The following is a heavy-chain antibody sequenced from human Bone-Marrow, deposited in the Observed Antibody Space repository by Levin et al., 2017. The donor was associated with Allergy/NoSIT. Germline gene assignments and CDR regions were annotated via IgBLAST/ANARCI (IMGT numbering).Heavy chain of an antibody. J-gene: IGHJ4*02. Sequence: SETLSLTCTVSGDSISTGTYYWGWIRQPAGTGLEWIGRVYTGGSTKYNPSLKSRVTISIDTSKNQFSLTLTSVTAADTAVYYCARDRLHYSDYWGQGALVTVSS. CDR2: VYTGGST. CDR1: GDSISTGTYY. CDR3: ARDRLHYSDY. V-gene: IGHV4-61*02.